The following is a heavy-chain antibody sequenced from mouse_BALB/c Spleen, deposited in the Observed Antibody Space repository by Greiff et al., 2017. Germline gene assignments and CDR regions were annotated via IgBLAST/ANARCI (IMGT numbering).Heavy chain of an antibody. CDR1: GFTFSSYA. CDR3: ARGRDYDRVDY. CDR2: ISSGGST. D-gene: IGHD2-4*01. V-gene: IGHV5-6-5*01. J-gene: IGHJ2*01. Sequence: EVQGVESGGGLVKPGGSLKLSCAASGFTFSSYAMSWVRQTPEKRLEWVASISSGGSTYYPDSVKGRFTISRDNARNILYLQMSSLRSEDTAMYYCARGRDYDRVDYWGQGTTLTVSS.